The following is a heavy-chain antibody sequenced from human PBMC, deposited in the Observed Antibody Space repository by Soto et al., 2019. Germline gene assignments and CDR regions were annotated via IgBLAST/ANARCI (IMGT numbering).Heavy chain of an antibody. CDR2: TYYRSKWYN. V-gene: IGHV6-1*01. CDR1: GDSVSSNSAA. CDR3: ARDRIAARRHSYYCMDV. Sequence: SQTLSLTCAISGDSVSSNSAAWNWIRQSPSRGLEWLGRTYYRSKWYNDYAVSVKSRITINPDTSKNQFSLQLNSVTPEDTAVYYCARDRIAARRHSYYCMDVRGQGTTVTVSS. J-gene: IGHJ6*02. D-gene: IGHD6-6*01.